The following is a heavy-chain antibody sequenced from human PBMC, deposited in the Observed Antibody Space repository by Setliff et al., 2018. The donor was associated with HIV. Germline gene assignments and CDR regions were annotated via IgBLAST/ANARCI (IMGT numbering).Heavy chain of an antibody. CDR3: ARRGGYYYYYMDV. D-gene: IGHD3-16*01. Sequence: GGSLRLSCAASGFTFSSYSMNWVRQAPGKGLEWVSSISSSGGTTYFADTVKGRFTISRDNSKNTLYLQMDSLRVEDTAVYYCARRGGYYYYYMDVWGKGTTVTAP. CDR1: GFTFSSYS. V-gene: IGHV3-48*01. J-gene: IGHJ6*03. CDR2: ISSSGGTT.